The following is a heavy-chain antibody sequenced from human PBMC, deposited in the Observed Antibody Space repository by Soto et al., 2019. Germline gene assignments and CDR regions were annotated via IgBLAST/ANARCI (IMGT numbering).Heavy chain of an antibody. Sequence: ASVKVSCKASGYSFTSLDINWVRQTTGQGLEWMGWVQPSSGRTGYAQKFQGRVTMTRDTSINTAYMELSSLTSGDTAFYYCARGVTAGVDYWGQGTLVTVSS. D-gene: IGHD1-26*01. CDR1: GYSFTSLD. J-gene: IGHJ4*02. CDR3: ARGVTAGVDY. CDR2: VQPSSGRT. V-gene: IGHV1-8*01.